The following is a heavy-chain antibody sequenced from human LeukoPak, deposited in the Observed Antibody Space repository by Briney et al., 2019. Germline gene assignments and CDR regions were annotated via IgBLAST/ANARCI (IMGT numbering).Heavy chain of an antibody. CDR1: GFTFSTDG. V-gene: IGHV3-30*02. Sequence: GGSLRLSCAASGFTFSTDGIHWVRQAPGKGLEWLADITFDGANKYYADSVRGRFTISRDNSKNTLYLEMNSLRPEDTAVYYCAKGLSRNSFYFDYWGQGTLVTVSS. CDR3: AKGLSRNSFYFDY. D-gene: IGHD3-16*02. CDR2: ITFDGANK. J-gene: IGHJ4*02.